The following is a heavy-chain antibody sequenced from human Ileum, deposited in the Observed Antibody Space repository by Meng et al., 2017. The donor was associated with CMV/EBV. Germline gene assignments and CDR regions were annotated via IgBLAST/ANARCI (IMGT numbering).Heavy chain of an antibody. CDR1: GYTFTSYY. Sequence: ASVKVSCKASGYTFTSYYMHWVRQAPGQGLEWMGIINPSGGSTSYAQKFQGRVTMTMDTSTSTVYMELSSLRSEDTAVYYCAREGLGYCSSTSCYGMDVWGQGTTVTVSS. CDR2: INPSGGST. D-gene: IGHD2-2*01. J-gene: IGHJ6*02. CDR3: AREGLGYCSSTSCYGMDV. V-gene: IGHV1-46*01.